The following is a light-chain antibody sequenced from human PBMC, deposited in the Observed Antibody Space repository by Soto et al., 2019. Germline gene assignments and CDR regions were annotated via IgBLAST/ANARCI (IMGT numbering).Light chain of an antibody. Sequence: EIVMTQSPATLYVSPGERATLSCRASQSVSSNLAWYQQKPGPAPRLLIYGASTRATGIPARFSGSGSGTEFTLTISSMQSEDFAVYYCQQSGTFGQGTKLEIK. J-gene: IGKJ2*02. CDR1: QSVSSN. V-gene: IGKV3-15*01. CDR2: GAS. CDR3: QQSGT.